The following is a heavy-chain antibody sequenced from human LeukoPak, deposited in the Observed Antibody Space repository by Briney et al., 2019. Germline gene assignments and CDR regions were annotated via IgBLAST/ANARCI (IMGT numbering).Heavy chain of an antibody. CDR3: AREEAYYYDSSGYYYFDY. V-gene: IGHV3-30-3*01. J-gene: IGHJ4*02. D-gene: IGHD3-22*01. CDR2: ISYDGSNK. Sequence: GGSLRLSCAASGFTFSSYAMHWVRQAPGKGLEWVAVISYDGSNKYYADSVKGRFTISRDNSKNTLYLQMNSLRAEDTAVYYCAREEAYYYDSSGYYYFDYWGQGTLVTVSS. CDR1: GFTFSSYA.